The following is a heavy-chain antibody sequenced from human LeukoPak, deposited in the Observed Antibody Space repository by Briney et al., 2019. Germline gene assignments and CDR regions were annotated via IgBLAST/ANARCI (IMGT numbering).Heavy chain of an antibody. CDR2: IYYSGST. Sequence: GSLRLSCAASGFTFSSYAVSWVRQPPGKGLEWIGSIYYSGSTYYNPSLKSRVTISVDTSKNQFSLKLSSVTAADTAVYYCASVLSGYQLYNWFDPWGQGTLVTVSS. CDR1: GFTFSSYA. V-gene: IGHV4-39*01. J-gene: IGHJ5*02. D-gene: IGHD2-2*01. CDR3: ASVLSGYQLYNWFDP.